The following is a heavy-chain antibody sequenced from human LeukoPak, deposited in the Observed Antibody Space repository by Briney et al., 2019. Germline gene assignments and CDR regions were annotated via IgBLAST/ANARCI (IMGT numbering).Heavy chain of an antibody. D-gene: IGHD1-26*01. CDR3: AINIVGSYYFDY. J-gene: IGHJ4*02. CDR2: INHSGST. Sequence: SETLSLTCAVYGGSFSGYYWSWIRQPPGKGLEWIGEINHSGSTYYNPSLKSRVTISVDTSKNQFSLKLSSVTAADTAVYYCAINIVGSYYFDYWGQGTLVTVSS. CDR1: GGSFSGYY. V-gene: IGHV4-34*01.